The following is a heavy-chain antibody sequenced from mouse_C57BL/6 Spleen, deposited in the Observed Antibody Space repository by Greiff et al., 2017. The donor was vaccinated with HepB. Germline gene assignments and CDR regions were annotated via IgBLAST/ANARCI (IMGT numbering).Heavy chain of an antibody. CDR1: GYAFSSYW. J-gene: IGHJ3*01. CDR2: IYPGDGDT. CDR3: ARKELGPWFAY. Sequence: QVQLQQSGAELVKPGASVKISCKASGYAFSSYWMNWVKQRPGKGLEWIGQIYPGDGDTNYNGKFKGKATLTADKSSSPAYMQLSSLTSEDSAVYFCARKELGPWFAYWGQGTLVTVSA. V-gene: IGHV1-80*01. D-gene: IGHD4-1*01.